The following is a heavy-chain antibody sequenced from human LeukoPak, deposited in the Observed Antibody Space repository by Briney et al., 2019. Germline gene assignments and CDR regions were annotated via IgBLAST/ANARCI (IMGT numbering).Heavy chain of an antibody. D-gene: IGHD3-22*01. CDR1: GYTFTGYY. Sequence: ASVKVSCKASGYTFTGYYIHWVRQAPGQGLEWMGWINPNSGGTNYAQKFQGRVTMTTDTSTSTAYMELRSLRSDDTAVYYCARSIEGVGIDYWGQGTLVTVSS. V-gene: IGHV1-2*02. CDR3: ARSIEGVGIDY. CDR2: INPNSGGT. J-gene: IGHJ4*02.